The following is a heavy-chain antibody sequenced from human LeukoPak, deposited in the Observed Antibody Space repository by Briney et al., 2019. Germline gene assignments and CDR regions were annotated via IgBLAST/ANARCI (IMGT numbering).Heavy chain of an antibody. CDR3: ARGISTYYYDSSGYYRDY. D-gene: IGHD3-22*01. Sequence: LSLTCAVYGGSFSGYYMSWIRQAPGKGLEWVSYISSSGSTIYYADSVKGRFTISRDNAKNSLYLQMNSLRAEDTAVYYCARGISTYYYDSSGYYRDYWGQGTLVTVSS. V-gene: IGHV3-11*01. CDR1: GGSFSGYY. J-gene: IGHJ4*02. CDR2: ISSSGSTI.